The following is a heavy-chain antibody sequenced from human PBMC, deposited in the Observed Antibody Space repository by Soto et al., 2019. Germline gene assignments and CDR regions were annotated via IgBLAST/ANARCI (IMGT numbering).Heavy chain of an antibody. V-gene: IGHV3-30-3*01. D-gene: IGHD6-13*01. CDR3: ASLAGGHHSSSWTYFDY. Sequence: QVQLVESGGGVVQPGRSLRLSCAASGITFSSYAMHWVRQAPGKGLEWVAVISYDGSNKFYADSVKGRFTISRDNSKNTLYLQMNSLRAEDTALYYCASLAGGHHSSSWTYFDYWGQGTLVTVSS. CDR2: ISYDGSNK. J-gene: IGHJ4*02. CDR1: GITFSSYA.